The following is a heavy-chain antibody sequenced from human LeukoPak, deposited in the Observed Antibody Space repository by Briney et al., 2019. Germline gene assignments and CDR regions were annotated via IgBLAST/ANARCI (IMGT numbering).Heavy chain of an antibody. CDR3: ARYSYGHRWFDP. CDR2: IYYSGST. Sequence: SETLSLTCTVSGGSISSYYWSWIRQPPGKGLEWIGYIYYSGSTKYNPSLKSRVTISVDTSKNQFSLNPSSVTAADTAVYYCARYSYGHRWFDPWGQGTLVTVSS. V-gene: IGHV4-59*08. J-gene: IGHJ5*02. CDR1: GGSISSYY. D-gene: IGHD5-18*01.